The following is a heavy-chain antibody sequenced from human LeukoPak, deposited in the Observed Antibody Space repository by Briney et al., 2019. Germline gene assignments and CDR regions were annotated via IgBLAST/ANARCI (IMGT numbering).Heavy chain of an antibody. CDR3: ARGGLGYYGSGSYPSALEY. J-gene: IGHJ4*02. CDR1: GFPFSDFY. D-gene: IGHD3-10*01. Sequence: GGSLRLSCTASGFPFSDFYMAWIRQPPGKGLEYVAYISSGGTSISYADSVRGRFTISRDNAENSLYLQMNSLRAEDTAVYYCARGGLGYYGSGSYPSALEYWGQGTLVTVSS. CDR2: ISSGGTSI. V-gene: IGHV3-11*01.